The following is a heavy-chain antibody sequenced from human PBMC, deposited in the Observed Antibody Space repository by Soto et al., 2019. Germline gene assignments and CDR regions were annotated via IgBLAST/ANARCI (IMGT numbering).Heavy chain of an antibody. CDR1: GGSISGGVHS. CDR2: IFYSGST. V-gene: IGHV4-39*01. Sequence: SETLSLTCTVSGGSISGGVHSWSWIRQPPGKGLERIGNIFYSGSTYYNPSLKSRVTISVDTSKNQFSLKLSSVTAADTAVYYCARHEERYYDFWSGYYGYYYGMDVWGQGTTVTVSS. CDR3: ARHEERYYDFWSGYYGYYYGMDV. D-gene: IGHD3-3*01. J-gene: IGHJ6*02.